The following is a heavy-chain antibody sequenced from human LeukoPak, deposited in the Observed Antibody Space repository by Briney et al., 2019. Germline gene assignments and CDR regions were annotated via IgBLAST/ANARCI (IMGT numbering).Heavy chain of an antibody. CDR1: GGSISSYY. V-gene: IGHV4-59*08. CDR3: ARHVPSSGSPGALDY. Sequence: SETLSLTCTVSGGSISSYYWSWIRQPPGKGLEWIGYSYYSGSTNYNPSLKSRVTISVDTSKNQFSLKLSSVTAADTAVYYCARHVPSSGSPGALDYWGQGPLVTVSS. CDR2: SYYSGST. D-gene: IGHD3-22*01. J-gene: IGHJ4*02.